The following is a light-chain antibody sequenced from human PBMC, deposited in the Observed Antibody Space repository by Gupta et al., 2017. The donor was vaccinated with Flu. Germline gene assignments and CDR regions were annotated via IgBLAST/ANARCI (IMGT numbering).Light chain of an antibody. Sequence: HLVLTQSPSASASLGASVRLTCTLSSGHSNYAIAWHQQQPQKGPRFLMKVNSDGSHNKGDGIPDRFSGSSSGAERYLTISSLQSEDEADYYCQTWGAGIRVFGGGTKLTAL. CDR1: SGHSNYA. V-gene: IGLV4-69*01. CDR3: QTWGAGIRV. J-gene: IGLJ3*02. CDR2: VNSDGSH.